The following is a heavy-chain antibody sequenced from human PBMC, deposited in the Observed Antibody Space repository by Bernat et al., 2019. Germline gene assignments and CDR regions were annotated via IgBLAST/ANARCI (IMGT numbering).Heavy chain of an antibody. CDR2: VSAHNGDT. J-gene: IGHJ2*01. CDR3: ATTSVSLYWYFDL. Sequence: QGELVQSGTEMKKLGASVRVSCKAPGFIFTSNGFAWVRQAPGQGLEWMGRVSAHNGDTQYAQKFQGRVLMTTDSSTTTAYMELKNLRSDDTAVYFCATTSVSLYWYFDLWGRGTLVTVSS. CDR1: GFIFTSNG. V-gene: IGHV1-18*01.